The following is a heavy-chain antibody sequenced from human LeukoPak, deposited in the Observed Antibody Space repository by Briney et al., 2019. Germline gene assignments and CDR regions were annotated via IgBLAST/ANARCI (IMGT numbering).Heavy chain of an antibody. D-gene: IGHD6-13*01. V-gene: IGHV4-30-4*08. CDR2: IYYSGST. J-gene: IGHJ1*01. CDR1: GGSISSGDYY. CDR3: ARHVFQQQPVLYFQH. Sequence: PSATLSLTCTVSGGSISSGDYYWSWIRQPPGRGREWIGYIYYSGSTYYNPSLKSRVTISVDTSKNQFSLKLSSVTAADTAVYYCARHVFQQQPVLYFQHWGQGTLVTVSS.